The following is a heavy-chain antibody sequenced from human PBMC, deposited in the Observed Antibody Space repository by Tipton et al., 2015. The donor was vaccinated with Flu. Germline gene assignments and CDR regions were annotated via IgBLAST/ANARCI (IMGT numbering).Heavy chain of an antibody. J-gene: IGHJ4*02. CDR2: IYYSGSS. CDR3: ARALRGPVGATLGY. Sequence: TLSLTCTVSGGSISSSTYYWGWIRQPPGKGLEWIGSIYYSGSSYYNPSLKSRVTISLDTSKNQFPLNLSSVTAADTAVYYCARALRGPVGATLGYWGQGTLVTVSS. CDR1: GGSISSSTYY. D-gene: IGHD1-26*01. V-gene: IGHV4-39*06.